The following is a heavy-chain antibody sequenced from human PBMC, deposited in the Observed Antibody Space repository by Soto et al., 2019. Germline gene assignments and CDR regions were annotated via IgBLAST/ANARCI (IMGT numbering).Heavy chain of an antibody. CDR1: GFTFSSYG. CDR2: ISYDGSNK. CDR3: AQGDYYMDV. V-gene: IGHV3-30*18. Sequence: GGSLRLSCAASGFTFSSYGVHWVRQAPGKGLEWVAVISYDGSNKYYADSVKGRFTISRDNSKNMLYLQMNSLTTEDTAVYYCAQGDYYMDVWGKGTTVTVSS. J-gene: IGHJ6*03.